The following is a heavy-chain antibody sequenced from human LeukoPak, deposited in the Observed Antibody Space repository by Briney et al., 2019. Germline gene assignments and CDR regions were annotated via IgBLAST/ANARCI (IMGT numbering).Heavy chain of an antibody. CDR3: ARDYYGSGSYYDY. CDR1: GFTFSSYE. Sequence: GGSLRLSCAASGFTFSSYEMNWVRQAPGKGLEWVSYISSSGSTIYYADSVKGRFTISRDHAKNSLYLQTNSLRAEDTAVYYCARDYYGSGSYYDYWGQGTLVTVSS. CDR2: ISSSGSTI. D-gene: IGHD3-10*01. V-gene: IGHV3-48*03. J-gene: IGHJ4*02.